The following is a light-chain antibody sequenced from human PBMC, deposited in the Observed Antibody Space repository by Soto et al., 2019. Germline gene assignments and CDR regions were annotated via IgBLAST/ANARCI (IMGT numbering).Light chain of an antibody. CDR3: QQYGSSPLT. Sequence: EVVLTQSPDTLSLPPGERATLSCRASQSVSNNLAWFQQKPGQVPRLLIYGASNRATDIPDRFSGSGSGTDFTLTISRLEPADFAVYYCQQYGSSPLTFGGGTKVDIK. CDR1: QSVSNN. CDR2: GAS. J-gene: IGKJ4*01. V-gene: IGKV3-20*01.